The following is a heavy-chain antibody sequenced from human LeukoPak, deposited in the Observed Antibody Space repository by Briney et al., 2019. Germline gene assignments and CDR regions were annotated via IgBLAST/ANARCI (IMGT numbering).Heavy chain of an antibody. Sequence: SETLSLTCAVYGGSFSGYYWSWIRQPPGKGLEWIGEINHSGSTNYNPSLRSRVTISVDTSKNQFSLKLSSVTAADTAVYYCARHRKLYRGVIITLFDYWGQGTLATVSS. CDR2: INHSGST. CDR1: GGSFSGYY. D-gene: IGHD3-10*01. V-gene: IGHV4-34*01. CDR3: ARHRKLYRGVIITLFDY. J-gene: IGHJ4*02.